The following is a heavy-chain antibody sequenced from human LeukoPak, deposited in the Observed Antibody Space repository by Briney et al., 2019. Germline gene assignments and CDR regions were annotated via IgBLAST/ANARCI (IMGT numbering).Heavy chain of an antibody. V-gene: IGHV1-18*01. CDR2: ISAYNGNT. J-gene: IGHJ4*02. CDR1: GGIFSSYT. CDR3: ARDMSSGYYQDY. Sequence: ASVKVSCKPSGGIFSSYTISSVRQAPGQGVGWMGWISAYNGNTNYAQKLQGRVTMTTDTSTSTAYMELRSLRSDDTAVYYCARDMSSGYYQDYWGQGTLVTVSS. D-gene: IGHD3-22*01.